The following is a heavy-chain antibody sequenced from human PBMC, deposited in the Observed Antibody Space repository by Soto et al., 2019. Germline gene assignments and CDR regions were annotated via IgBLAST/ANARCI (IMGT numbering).Heavy chain of an antibody. Sequence: QVQLVESGGGVVQPGRSLRLSCVASEFTFNSHGMHWVRQAPGKGLEWVAVIWYDGSYKDYADSVKGRFTISRDNSKNVLYLQMNSLRVEATAVYYCVRGGASSGFVYFDYWGQGDLVTVSS. V-gene: IGHV3-33*01. CDR1: EFTFNSHG. D-gene: IGHD6-19*01. CDR3: VRGGASSGFVYFDY. CDR2: IWYDGSYK. J-gene: IGHJ4*02.